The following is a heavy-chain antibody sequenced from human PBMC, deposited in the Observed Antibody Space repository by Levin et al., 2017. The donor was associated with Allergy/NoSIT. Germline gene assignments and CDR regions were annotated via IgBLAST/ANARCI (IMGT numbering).Heavy chain of an antibody. CDR2: IKSKTDGGTT. CDR3: TTEGSYYPCFDY. D-gene: IGHD1-26*01. V-gene: IGHV3-15*01. Sequence: GESLKISCAASGFTFSNAWMSWVRQAPGKGLEWVGRIKSKTDGGTTDYAAPVKGRFTISRDDSKNTLYLQMNSLKTEDIAVYYCTTEGSYYPCFDYWGQGTLVTVSS. CDR1: GFTFSNAW. J-gene: IGHJ4*02.